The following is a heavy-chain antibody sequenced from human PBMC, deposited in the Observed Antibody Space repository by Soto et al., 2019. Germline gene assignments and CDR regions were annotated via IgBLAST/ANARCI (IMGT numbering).Heavy chain of an antibody. CDR2: IIPIFGTA. D-gene: IGHD3-10*01. V-gene: IGHV1-69*01. Sequence: QVQLVQSGAEVKKPGSSVKVSCKASGGTFSSYAISWVRQAPGQGLEWMGGIIPIFGTANYAQKFQGRVTIAAVESTTTAYMDLSSLSSEDTAVYYCTRLGSGDGDLHWYYDLCGRGTLFTVSS. CDR1: GGTFSSYA. CDR3: TRLGSGDGDLHWYYDL. J-gene: IGHJ2*01.